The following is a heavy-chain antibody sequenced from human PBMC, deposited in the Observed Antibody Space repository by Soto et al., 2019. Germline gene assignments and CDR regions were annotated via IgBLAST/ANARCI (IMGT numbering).Heavy chain of an antibody. J-gene: IGHJ4*02. D-gene: IGHD3-3*01. CDR3: ARAPETPSILGVALPYFFDY. V-gene: IGHV4-39*07. Sequence: PSETLSLTCTVSGGSISSTTYSWGWIRQSPGKGLVWIAYIFYSGSAYYNPSLKSRVTISADSSKNQFSLKLSSVTAADTAVYYCARAPETPSILGVALPYFFDYWGQGALVTVSS. CDR1: GGSISSTTYS. CDR2: IFYSGSA.